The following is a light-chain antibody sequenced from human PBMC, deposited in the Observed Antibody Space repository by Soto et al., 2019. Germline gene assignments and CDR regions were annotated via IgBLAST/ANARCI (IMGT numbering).Light chain of an antibody. CDR3: QQSYITPYT. J-gene: IGKJ2*01. CDR2: AAS. Sequence: DIQMTQSPSSLSASVGDTVTITCRASQSISVHLNWYQQKPGKVPKLLIYAASYLQSGVPSRFSGSGSETDFALNISSLQPEDFATYYCQQSYITPYTFGQGTKLEIK. V-gene: IGKV1-39*01. CDR1: QSISVH.